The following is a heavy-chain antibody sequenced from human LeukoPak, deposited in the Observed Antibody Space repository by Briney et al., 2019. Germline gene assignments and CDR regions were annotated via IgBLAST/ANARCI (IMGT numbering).Heavy chain of an antibody. CDR2: TYYRSKWYI. Sequence: SQTLSLTCAISGDSVSSYAAGWNWIRQSPSRGLEWLGRTYYRSKWYIDYAVSVKSRISINPDTSKNQFSLQLDSVTSEDTAVYYCSGGGLVRGHTHWFDPWSQGTLVTVSS. D-gene: IGHD3-10*01. CDR1: GDSVSSYAAG. CDR3: SGGGLVRGHTHWFDP. V-gene: IGHV6-1*01. J-gene: IGHJ5*02.